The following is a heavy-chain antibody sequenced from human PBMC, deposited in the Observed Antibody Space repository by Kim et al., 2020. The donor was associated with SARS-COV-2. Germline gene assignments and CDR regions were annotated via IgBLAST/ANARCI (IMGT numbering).Heavy chain of an antibody. D-gene: IGHD3-22*01. V-gene: IGHV1-2*02. J-gene: IGHJ4*02. Sequence: AQKFQGRGTMTRDTSISTAYMELSRLRSDDTAVYYCAREDYYDSSGYYDYWGQGTLVTVSS. CDR3: AREDYYDSSGYYDY.